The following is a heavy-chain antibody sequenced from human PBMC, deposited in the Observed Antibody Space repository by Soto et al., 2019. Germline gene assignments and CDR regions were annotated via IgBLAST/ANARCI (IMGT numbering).Heavy chain of an antibody. Sequence: QVQLQESVPGLVKPSQTLSLTCTVSGGSISSGGYYWSWIRQHPGKGLEWIGYIYYSGSTYYNPSLKSRVTISVDTSKNQFSLKLSTLTASDTAGYYCARDYGDNWFDSCGKGSLVTVS. V-gene: IGHV4-31*03. CDR3: ARDYGDNWFDS. J-gene: IGHJ5*01. D-gene: IGHD3-10*01. CDR2: IYYSGST. CDR1: GGSISSGGYY.